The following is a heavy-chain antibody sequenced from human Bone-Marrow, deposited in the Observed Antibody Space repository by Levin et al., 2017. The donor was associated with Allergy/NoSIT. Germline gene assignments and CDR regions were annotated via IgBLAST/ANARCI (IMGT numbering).Heavy chain of an antibody. CDR2: IYYTGST. Sequence: RASETLSLTCTVSNGSIGSYFWSWIRQPPGKGLEWIGYIYYTGSTNYNPSLKSRVTMTVDTSKNQLSLKLSSVTAADTAVYYCARHVPKSYSGWYPEYLQHWGHGTLVTVSS. V-gene: IGHV4-59*08. CDR3: ARHVPKSYSGWYPEYLQH. J-gene: IGHJ1*01. CDR1: NGSIGSYF. D-gene: IGHD6-19*01.